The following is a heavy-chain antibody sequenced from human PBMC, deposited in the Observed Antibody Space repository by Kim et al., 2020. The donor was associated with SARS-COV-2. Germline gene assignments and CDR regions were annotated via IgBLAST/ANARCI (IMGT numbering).Heavy chain of an antibody. Sequence: SVKVSCKASGGTFSSYAISWVRQAPGQGLEWMGGIIPIFGTANYAQKFQGRVTITADESTSTAYMELSSLRSEDTAVYYCARGVCGSTSCYPYSSGWYYFDYWGQGTLVTVSS. CDR3: ARGVCGSTSCYPYSSGWYYFDY. CDR2: IIPIFGTA. V-gene: IGHV1-69*13. D-gene: IGHD6-19*01. CDR1: GGTFSSYA. J-gene: IGHJ4*02.